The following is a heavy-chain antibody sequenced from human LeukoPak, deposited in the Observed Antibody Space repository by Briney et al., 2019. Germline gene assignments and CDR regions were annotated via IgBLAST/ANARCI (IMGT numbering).Heavy chain of an antibody. V-gene: IGHV4-59*12. D-gene: IGHD3-22*01. CDR2: IYYSGST. J-gene: IGHJ3*02. CDR1: GGSISSYY. Sequence: SETLSLTCTVSGGSISSYYWSWIRQPPGKGLEWIGYIYYSGSTNYNPSLKSRVTMSVDTSKNQFSLKLSSVTAADTAVYYCARDVYYDSSGYYYNRAFDIWGQGTMVTVSS. CDR3: ARDVYYDSSGYYYNRAFDI.